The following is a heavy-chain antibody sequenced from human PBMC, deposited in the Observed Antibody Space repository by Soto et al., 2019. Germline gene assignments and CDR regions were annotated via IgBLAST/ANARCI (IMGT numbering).Heavy chain of an antibody. V-gene: IGHV3-30*03. Sequence: GGSLRLSCAASGFTFSSYGMHWVRQAPGKGLEWVAVISYDGNKKYYADSVKGRFTISRDNPKKTLYMQMNSLRVEDTAVYYCASSPDGTYGGFDSWGQGTLVTVSS. CDR1: GFTFSSYG. CDR2: ISYDGNKK. J-gene: IGHJ4*02. D-gene: IGHD3-16*01. CDR3: ASSPDGTYGGFDS.